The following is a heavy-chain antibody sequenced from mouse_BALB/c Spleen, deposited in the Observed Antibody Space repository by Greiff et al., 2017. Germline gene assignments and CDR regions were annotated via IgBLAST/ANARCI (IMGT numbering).Heavy chain of an antibody. D-gene: IGHD2-4*01. CDR1: GFTFSSYG. V-gene: IGHV5-6*01. Sequence: EVQVVESGGDLVKPGGSLKLSCAASGFTFSSYGMSWVRQTPDKRLEWVATISSGGSYTYYPDSVKGRFTISRDNAKNTLYLQMSSLKSEDTAMYYCARSMSTTSWYFDVWGAGTTVTVSS. J-gene: IGHJ1*01. CDR3: ARSMSTTSWYFDV. CDR2: ISSGGSYT.